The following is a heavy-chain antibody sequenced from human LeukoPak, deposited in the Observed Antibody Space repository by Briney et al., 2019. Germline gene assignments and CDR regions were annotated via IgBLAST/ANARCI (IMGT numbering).Heavy chain of an antibody. V-gene: IGHV4-4*07. D-gene: IGHD3-22*01. CDR1: LGSTSMYY. J-gene: IGHJ4*02. CDR2: ICTSGRT. Sequence: SETLSLTRILSLGSTSMYYGRWIPDPAGKGLEWVWRICTSGRTNYNPSLESRVTRSVDTSKNQFSLTLSSVPGADTAVDYGATSGRDDSSGYYYFYYWGQGNLVTVSS. CDR3: ATSGRDDSSGYYYFYY.